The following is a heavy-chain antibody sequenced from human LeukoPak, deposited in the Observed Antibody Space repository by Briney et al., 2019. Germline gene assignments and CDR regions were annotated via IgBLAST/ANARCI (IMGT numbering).Heavy chain of an antibody. CDR2: IIPIFGTA. CDR3: ARVGERAGYYYYIDV. V-gene: IGHV1-69*05. D-gene: IGHD3-16*01. CDR1: GGTFSSYA. J-gene: IGHJ6*03. Sequence: SVKVSCKSSGGTFSSYAISWVRQAPGQGLEWVGGIIPIFGTANYAQKFQGRVTITTDESTSTAYMELSRLRSQDTAVCYCARVGERAGYYYYIDVWGKGTTVTVSS.